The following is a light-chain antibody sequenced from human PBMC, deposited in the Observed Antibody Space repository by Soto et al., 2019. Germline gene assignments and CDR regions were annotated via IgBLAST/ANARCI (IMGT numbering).Light chain of an antibody. V-gene: IGLV1-51*01. CDR3: GTWDSSLSAGV. CDR2: DNN. Sequence: QSALTQPPSVSAAPGQKVSISCSGSSSNIGNNDVSWYQQFPGTAPKFLIYDNNKRPSGIPDRFSGSKSGTSATLGITGLQTGDEADYYCGTWDSSLSAGVFGGGTKLTVL. CDR1: SSNIGNND. J-gene: IGLJ2*01.